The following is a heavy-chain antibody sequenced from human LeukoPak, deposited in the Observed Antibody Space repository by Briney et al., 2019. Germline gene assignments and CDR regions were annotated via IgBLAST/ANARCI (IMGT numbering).Heavy chain of an antibody. CDR2: ISYDGSNK. Sequence: GGSLRLSCAASGFTFSSYGMHWVRQAPGKGLEWVAVISYDGSNKYYADSVKGRFTISRDNSKNTLYLQMNSLRAEDTAVYYCAKGPSLRYFDRLPRDPWGQGTLVTVSS. D-gene: IGHD3-9*01. CDR3: AKGPSLRYFDRLPRDP. V-gene: IGHV3-30*18. J-gene: IGHJ5*02. CDR1: GFTFSSYG.